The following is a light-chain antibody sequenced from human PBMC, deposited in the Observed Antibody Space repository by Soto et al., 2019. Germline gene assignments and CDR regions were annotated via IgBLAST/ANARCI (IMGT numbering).Light chain of an antibody. CDR2: ATS. Sequence: IVLTQSPGTLSLSPGERATLSCSASQSVSSNYLAWYQQRPGQTPRLLIYATSSRATGIPDRFSGSGSGTDCTLTISRLGPEDVAVYYCQQSGNTFGQGTRLEIK. J-gene: IGKJ5*01. V-gene: IGKV3-20*01. CDR3: QQSGNT. CDR1: QSVSSNY.